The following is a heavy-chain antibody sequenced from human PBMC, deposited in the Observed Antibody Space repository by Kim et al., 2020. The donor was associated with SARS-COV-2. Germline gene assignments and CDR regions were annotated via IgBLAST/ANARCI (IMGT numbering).Heavy chain of an antibody. Sequence: SETLSLTCTVSGGSISSYYWSWIRQPPGKGLEWIGYIYYSGSTNYNPSLKSRVTISVDTSKNQFSLKLSSVTAADTAVYYCARVQCSSTSCYTLGWFDPWGQVTLVTVSS. V-gene: IGHV4-59*01. CDR2: IYYSGST. CDR3: ARVQCSSTSCYTLGWFDP. CDR1: GGSISSYY. J-gene: IGHJ5*02. D-gene: IGHD2-2*02.